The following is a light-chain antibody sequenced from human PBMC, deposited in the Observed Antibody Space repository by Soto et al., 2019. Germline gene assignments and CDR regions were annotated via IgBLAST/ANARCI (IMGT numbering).Light chain of an antibody. J-gene: IGKJ4*01. CDR2: TTS. Sequence: DIQVTQSPSSVSASVGDRVTITCRARQDINNWLAWYQQKPGKAPKLLIYTTSNLQSGVPSRFSGSGSGTDFTLTSSSLQPEDCATYYCQQANSFPLTFGGGTKVEIK. CDR3: QQANSFPLT. CDR1: QDINNW. V-gene: IGKV1D-12*01.